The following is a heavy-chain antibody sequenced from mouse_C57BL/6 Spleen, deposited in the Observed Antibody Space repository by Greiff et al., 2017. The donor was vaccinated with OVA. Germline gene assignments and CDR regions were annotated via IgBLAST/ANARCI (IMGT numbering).Heavy chain of an antibody. CDR1: GYTFTSYW. Sequence: QVQLQQPGAELVKPGASVKMSCKASGYTFTSYWITWVKQRPGQGLEWIGDIYPGSGSTNYNEKFKSKATLTVDTSSSTAYMQLSSLTSEDSAVSYCARGGLGRGYWYFDVWGTGTTVTVSS. CDR3: ARGGLGRGYWYFDV. CDR2: IYPGSGST. D-gene: IGHD4-1*01. V-gene: IGHV1-55*01. J-gene: IGHJ1*03.